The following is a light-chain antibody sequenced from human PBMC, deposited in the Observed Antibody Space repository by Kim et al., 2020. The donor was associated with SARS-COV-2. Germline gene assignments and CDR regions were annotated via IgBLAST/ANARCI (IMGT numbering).Light chain of an antibody. CDR1: QDISNY. J-gene: IGKJ2*01. V-gene: IGKV1-33*01. Sequence: DIQVTQSPSSLSASVGDRVIITCQTSQDISNYLNWYQHKPGQAHKLLVYDASKLDTRVPSRFSGTGSGTHFTFTISSLQPDDFATYFCQQNDNLPYTFGRGTKLEI. CDR2: DAS. CDR3: QQNDNLPYT.